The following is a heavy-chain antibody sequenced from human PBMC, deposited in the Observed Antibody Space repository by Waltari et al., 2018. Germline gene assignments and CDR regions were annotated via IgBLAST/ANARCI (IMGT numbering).Heavy chain of an antibody. J-gene: IGHJ5*02. V-gene: IGHV3-48*01. CDR2: ISSSGDIT. CDR1: GFTFSTYN. CDR3: AREGSGFDP. Sequence: EVQLVESEGGLVQHGGSLKLSCAASGFTFSTYNFNWVRQAPGRGLQWVSFISSSGDITYYTDSVKGRFTISRDIAKNSLYLQMNSLRVEDTAVYYCAREGSGFDPWGQGTLVTVSS.